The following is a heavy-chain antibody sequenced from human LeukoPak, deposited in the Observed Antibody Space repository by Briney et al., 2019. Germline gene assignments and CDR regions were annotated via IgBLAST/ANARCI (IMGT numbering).Heavy chain of an antibody. CDR2: INPSGGST. CDR1: GYTFTSYY. V-gene: IGHV1-46*01. J-gene: IGHJ5*02. CDR3: ARGSNNIAVAGYWFDP. Sequence: ASVKVSCKASGYTFTSYYMHWVRQAPGQGLEWMGIINPSGGSTSYAQKFQGRVTITAGESTSTAYMELSSLRSEDTAVYYCARGSNNIAVAGYWFDPWGQGTLVTVSS. D-gene: IGHD6-19*01.